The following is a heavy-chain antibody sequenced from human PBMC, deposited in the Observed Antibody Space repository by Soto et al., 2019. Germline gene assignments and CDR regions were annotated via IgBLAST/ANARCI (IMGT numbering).Heavy chain of an antibody. J-gene: IGHJ4*02. Sequence: QVQLVQSGAEVKKPGASVKVSCKASGCTFSSYDVSWVRQAPGQGLEWMGRIVPNLGEPNYAQRFQGRVTMTADKGTNTAYMELSSLRSEDTSVYYCARDRYAYGSGSTIDFWGQGTLVTVSS. CDR1: GCTFSSYD. CDR2: IVPNLGEP. D-gene: IGHD3-10*01. V-gene: IGHV1-69*04. CDR3: ARDRYAYGSGSTIDF.